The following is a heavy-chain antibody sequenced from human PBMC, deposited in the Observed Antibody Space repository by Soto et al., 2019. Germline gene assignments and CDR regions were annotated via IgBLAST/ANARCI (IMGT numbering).Heavy chain of an antibody. J-gene: IGHJ4*02. V-gene: IGHV4-39*01. Sequence: SETLSLTCTFAGGSISTSSYYWAWIRQPRGKGLDWIGSVSYGGRTYHNPSLRSRVTISVDTSKRQFFLDLTSVTAADRAIYYCGRHRRETGKYAQPLDSWGQGTLVTVSS. CDR3: GRHRRETGKYAQPLDS. CDR1: GGSISTSSYY. D-gene: IGHD1-1*01. CDR2: VSYGGRT.